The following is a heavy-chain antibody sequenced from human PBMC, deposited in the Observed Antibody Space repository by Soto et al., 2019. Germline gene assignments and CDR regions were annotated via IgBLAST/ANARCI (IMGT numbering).Heavy chain of an antibody. V-gene: IGHV4-34*01. Sequence: SDTLSLTCAVYGGSFSGYYWSWIRQPPGKGLEWIGEINHSGSTNYNPSLKSRVTISVGTSKNQFSLKLSSVTAADTAVYYCAPHPPTGPLDKGGRGTLYTVSS. CDR1: GGSFSGYY. CDR2: INHSGST. J-gene: IGHJ4*02. CDR3: APHPPTGPLDK.